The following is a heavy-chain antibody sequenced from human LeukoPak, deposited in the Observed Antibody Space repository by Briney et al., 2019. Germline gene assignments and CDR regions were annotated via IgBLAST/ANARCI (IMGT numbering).Heavy chain of an antibody. J-gene: IGHJ5*02. CDR3: LLGGNYKLDP. V-gene: IGHV3-48*01. D-gene: IGHD1-26*01. CDR2: ISSFSSTI. Sequence: GGSLRLSCAASGFTFSDYSMNWVRQAPGKGLEWVSYISSFSSTIYYADSVKGRFTISRDNAKNSLYLQMNSLRAEDTAVYYCLLGGNYKLDPWGQGTLVTVSS. CDR1: GFTFSDYS.